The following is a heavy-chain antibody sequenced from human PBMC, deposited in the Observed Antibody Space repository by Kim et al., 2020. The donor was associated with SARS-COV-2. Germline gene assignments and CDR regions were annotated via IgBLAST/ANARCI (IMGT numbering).Heavy chain of an antibody. D-gene: IGHD3-9*01. CDR1: GFTFDDYD. CDR3: AKDSDILTHMDV. Sequence: GGSLRLSCAASGFTFDDYDMHWVRQAPGKGLEWVSGISWNSGSIGDADAVKGRFTISSDNAKNSMYLQLNSLRAEDTALSYCAKDSDILTHMDVWGQGTTCTFSS. J-gene: IGHJ6*02. V-gene: IGHV3-9*01. CDR2: ISWNSGSI.